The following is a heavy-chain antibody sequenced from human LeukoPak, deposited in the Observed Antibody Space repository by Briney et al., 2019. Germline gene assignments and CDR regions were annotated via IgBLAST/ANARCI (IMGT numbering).Heavy chain of an antibody. V-gene: IGHV1-8*01. CDR1: GYTFTSYD. CDR2: MNPNSGNT. J-gene: IGHJ5*02. D-gene: IGHD6-19*01. Sequence: SVMVSCKASGYTFTSYDINWVRQATGQGLEWMGWMNPNSGNTGSAQKFQGRVTMTRNTSIATAYMELSSLRSEDTAVYYCARGGAVAGKGRWFDPWGQGTLVTVSS. CDR3: ARGGAVAGKGRWFDP.